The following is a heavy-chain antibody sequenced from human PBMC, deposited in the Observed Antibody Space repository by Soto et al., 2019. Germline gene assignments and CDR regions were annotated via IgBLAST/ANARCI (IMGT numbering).Heavy chain of an antibody. CDR3: AREGRDILTGYYSSWFDP. CDR1: GYTFTGYY. CDR2: INPNSGGT. Sequence: GASVKVPCKASGYTFTGYYMHWVRQAPGQGLEWMGWINPNSGGTNYAQKFQGWVTMTRDTSISTAYMELSRLRSDDTAVYYCAREGRDILTGYYSSWFDPWGQGTLVTVSS. J-gene: IGHJ5*02. V-gene: IGHV1-2*04. D-gene: IGHD3-9*01.